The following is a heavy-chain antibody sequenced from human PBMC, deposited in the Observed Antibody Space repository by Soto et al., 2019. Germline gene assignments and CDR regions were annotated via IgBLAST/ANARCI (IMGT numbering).Heavy chain of an antibody. J-gene: IGHJ5*02. V-gene: IGHV3-11*01. CDR2: ISSSGNTI. CDR3: ARGGRFLEWLSWFDP. CDR1: GFTFSDYY. D-gene: IGHD3-3*01. Sequence: GGSLRLSCAASGFTFSDYYMSWIRQAPGKGLEWVSYISSSGNTIYYADSVKGRFTFSRDNAKNSLYLQMSSLRAEDTAVYYCARGGRFLEWLSWFDPWGQGTLVTVSS.